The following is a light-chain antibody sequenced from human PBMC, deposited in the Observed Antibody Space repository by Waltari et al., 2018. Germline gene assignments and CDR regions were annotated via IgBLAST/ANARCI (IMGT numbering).Light chain of an antibody. J-gene: IGLJ3*02. Sequence: QSALTQPPSASGSPGQSVTISCPGTNSDVGGYNYVSWYQQHPGKAPKLMIYEVTKRPSGVPDRFSGSKSGNTASLTVSGLQAEDDADYYCSSYAGSNNLVFGGGTKLTVL. CDR2: EVT. CDR1: NSDVGGYNY. CDR3: SSYAGSNNLV. V-gene: IGLV2-8*01.